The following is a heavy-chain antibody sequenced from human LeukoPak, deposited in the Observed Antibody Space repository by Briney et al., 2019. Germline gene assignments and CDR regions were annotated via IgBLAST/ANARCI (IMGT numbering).Heavy chain of an antibody. CDR1: GFTVSSNY. V-gene: IGHV3-66*01. Sequence: PGGSLRLSCAASGFTVSSNYMSWVRQAPGKGLEWVSVIYSGGSTYYADSVKGRFTISRDNSKNTLYLQMSSLRAEDTAVYHCATSRTFDYWGQGTLVTVSS. CDR3: ATSRTFDY. D-gene: IGHD1-1*01. CDR2: IYSGGST. J-gene: IGHJ4*02.